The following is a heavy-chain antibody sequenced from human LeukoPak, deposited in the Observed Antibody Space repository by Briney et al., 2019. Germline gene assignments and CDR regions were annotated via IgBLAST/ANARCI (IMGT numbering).Heavy chain of an antibody. D-gene: IGHD3-9*01. CDR1: GGSISSYY. V-gene: IGHV4-59*01. J-gene: IGHJ3*02. CDR3: ARDRATGAFDI. Sequence: PSETLSLTCTVSGGSISSYYWSWIRQPPGKGLEWIGYIYYSGSTNYNPSLKSRVTISVDTSKNQFSLKLSSVTAADTAVHYCARDRATGAFDIWGQGTMVTVSS. CDR2: IYYSGST.